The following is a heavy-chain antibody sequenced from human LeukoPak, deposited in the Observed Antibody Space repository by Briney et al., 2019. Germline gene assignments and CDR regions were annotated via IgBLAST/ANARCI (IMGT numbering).Heavy chain of an antibody. CDR1: IGSVTSYY. CDR2: IHVDGTT. J-gene: IGHJ4*02. CDR3: AGRAQTTGYPFDY. V-gene: IGHV4-4*07. D-gene: IGHD5-12*01. Sequence: SETLSLTCSVSIGSVTSYYWSWFRQPVGKTLEWIGQIHVDGTTDYNPSLKSRVAMSIDTSNNQFSLHLTSVTAADTSVYFCAGRAQTTGYPFDYWGQGALVAVSS.